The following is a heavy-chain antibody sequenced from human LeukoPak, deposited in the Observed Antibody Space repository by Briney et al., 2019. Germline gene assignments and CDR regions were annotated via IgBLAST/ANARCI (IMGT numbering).Heavy chain of an antibody. D-gene: IGHD3-16*01. V-gene: IGHV1-2*02. Sequence: GASVKVSCKASGYTFTGYYMHWVRQAPGQGLEWMGWINPNSGGTNYAQKFQGRVTMTTDTSTSTAYMELRSLRSDDTAVYYCARDYVHYYYMDVWGKGTTVTVSS. J-gene: IGHJ6*03. CDR1: GYTFTGYY. CDR2: INPNSGGT. CDR3: ARDYVHYYYMDV.